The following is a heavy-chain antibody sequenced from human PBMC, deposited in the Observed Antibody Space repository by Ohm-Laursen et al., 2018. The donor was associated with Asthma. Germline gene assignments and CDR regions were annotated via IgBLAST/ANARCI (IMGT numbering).Heavy chain of an antibody. CDR2: ISYDGSNK. Sequence: RSLRLSCAASGFTFSSYAMHWVRQAPGKGLEWVAVISYDGSNKYYADSVKGRFTISRDNSKNTLYLQMNSLRAEDTAVYYCATPRTLLWFGELLFWGQGTLVTVSS. V-gene: IGHV3-30-3*01. J-gene: IGHJ4*02. CDR1: GFTFSSYA. CDR3: ATPRTLLWFGELLF. D-gene: IGHD3-10*01.